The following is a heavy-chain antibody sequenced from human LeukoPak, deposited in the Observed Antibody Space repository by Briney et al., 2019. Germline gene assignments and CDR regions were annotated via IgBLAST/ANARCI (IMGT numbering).Heavy chain of an antibody. V-gene: IGHV3-53*01. CDR1: GFTVSSNY. CDR3: ARDRSSGWYDY. D-gene: IGHD6-19*01. CDR2: IYSGGST. J-gene: IGHJ4*02. Sequence: PGGSLRLSCAASGFTVSSNYMSWVRQAPGKGLEWVSVIYSGGSTYYADSVKGRLTISRDNSKNTLYLQMNSLRAEDTAVYYCARDRSSGWYDYWGQGTLVTVSS.